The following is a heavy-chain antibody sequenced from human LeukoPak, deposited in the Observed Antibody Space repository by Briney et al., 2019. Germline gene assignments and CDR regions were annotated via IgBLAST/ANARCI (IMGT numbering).Heavy chain of an antibody. CDR1: GFTFSTYW. D-gene: IGHD3-3*01. J-gene: IGHJ6*03. V-gene: IGHV3-7*01. CDR2: IKQDGSEK. CDR3: ARDFGVVPGYYYYMDV. Sequence: PGGSLRLSCEASGFTFSTYWMSWVRQAPGKGLEWLANIKQDGSEKYYVDSVKGRFTISRDNAKNSLYLQMNSLRAEDTAVYYCARDFGVVPGYYYYMDVWGKGTTVTISS.